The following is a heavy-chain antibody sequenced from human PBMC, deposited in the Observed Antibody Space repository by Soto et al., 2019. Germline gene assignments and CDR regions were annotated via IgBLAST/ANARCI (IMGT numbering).Heavy chain of an antibody. V-gene: IGHV4-31*03. CDR1: GGTIRGGGFY. J-gene: IGHJ4*02. D-gene: IGHD6-6*01. CDR3: ARGGIAARTFDY. CDR2: ISSIGNT. Sequence: PSETLSLTYTVSGGTIRGGGFYWTWIRQHPGKGLDWIGYISSIGNTYYNPSLKSRLTISIDTSESQFSLKLSSVTAADTAVYYCARGGIAARTFDYWGQGTPVTVSS.